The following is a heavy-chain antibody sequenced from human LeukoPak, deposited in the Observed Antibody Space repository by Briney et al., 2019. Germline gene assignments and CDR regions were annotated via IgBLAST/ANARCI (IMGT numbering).Heavy chain of an antibody. CDR3: AREGQGRAIFGVVRTHRFDR. Sequence: AASVKVSCKASGYTFTGYYMHWVRQAPGQGLEWMGWINPNSGGTNYAQKFQGRVTMTRDTSISTAYMELSRLRSDDTAVYYCAREGQGRAIFGVVRTHRFDRWGQGTLVTVCS. J-gene: IGHJ5*02. CDR2: INPNSGGT. V-gene: IGHV1-2*02. CDR1: GYTFTGYY. D-gene: IGHD3-3*01.